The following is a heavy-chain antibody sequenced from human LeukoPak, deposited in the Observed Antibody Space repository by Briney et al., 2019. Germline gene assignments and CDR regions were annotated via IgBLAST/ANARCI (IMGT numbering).Heavy chain of an antibody. Sequence: ASVKVSCKASGHTFTSYGISWVRQAPGQGLEWMGWISAYNGNTNYAQKFQGRVTMTTDTSTSTAYMELRSLRSDDTAVYYCARVTYYYDSSGYSRLDYFYGMDVWGQGTTVTVPS. J-gene: IGHJ6*02. CDR2: ISAYNGNT. CDR3: ARVTYYYDSSGYSRLDYFYGMDV. V-gene: IGHV1-18*01. D-gene: IGHD3-22*01. CDR1: GHTFTSYG.